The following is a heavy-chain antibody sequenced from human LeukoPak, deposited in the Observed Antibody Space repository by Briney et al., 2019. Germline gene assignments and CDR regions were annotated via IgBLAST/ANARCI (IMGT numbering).Heavy chain of an antibody. D-gene: IGHD3-10*02. J-gene: IGHJ6*04. V-gene: IGHV3-48*03. CDR1: GFTFSSYE. Sequence: QAGGSLRLSCAASGFTFSSYEMNWVRQAPGKGLEWVSYISSSGSTIYYADSVKGRFTISRDNAKNSLYLQMNSLRAEDTDVYYCAELGITMIGGVWGKGTTVTISS. CDR2: ISSSGSTI. CDR3: AELGITMIGGV.